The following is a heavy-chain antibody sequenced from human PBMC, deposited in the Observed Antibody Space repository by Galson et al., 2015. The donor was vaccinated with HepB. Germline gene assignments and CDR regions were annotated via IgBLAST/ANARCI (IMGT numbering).Heavy chain of an antibody. CDR2: ISYDGSNK. V-gene: IGHV3-30*18. CDR3: AKTDRPAAISSFFDY. CDR1: GFTFSSYG. Sequence: SLRLSCAASGFTFSSYGMHWVRQAPGKGLEWVAVISYDGSNKYYADSVKGRFTISRDNSKNTLYLQMNSLRAEDTAVYYCAKTDRPAAISSFFDYWGQGTLVTVSS. D-gene: IGHD2-2*02. J-gene: IGHJ4*02.